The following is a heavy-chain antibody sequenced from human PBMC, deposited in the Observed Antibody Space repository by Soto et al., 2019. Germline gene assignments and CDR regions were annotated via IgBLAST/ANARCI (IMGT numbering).Heavy chain of an antibody. D-gene: IGHD3-10*01. J-gene: IGHJ4*02. CDR2: ISGSGNRT. CDR1: GFTFRRNA. CDR3: AKKRPFGGENAY. Sequence: EVQLLESGGGLIQPGGSLRLSCAASGFTFRRNAMNWVRQAPGKGLEWVSSISGSGNRTFYADSVKGRFTISRDNSNNTFSRKRTFLGVEDTAVYYCAKKRPFGGENAYWGQGPLAPFSS. V-gene: IGHV3-23*01.